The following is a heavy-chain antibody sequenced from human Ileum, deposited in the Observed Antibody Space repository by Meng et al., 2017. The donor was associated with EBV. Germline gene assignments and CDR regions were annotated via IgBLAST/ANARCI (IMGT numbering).Heavy chain of an antibody. CDR2: IDQSGYT. CDR3: ARYGRCNGNSFYCFDP. J-gene: IGHJ5*02. V-gene: IGHV4-34*01. D-gene: IGHD4-23*01. CDR1: GGSFNDYY. Sequence: VRLQQWGTGLFKPSETLSLTCAVYGGSFNDYYWTWLRQPPGKGLEWIGEIDQSGYTKFNPSLSSRATISRDTSNNQFSLRLNSVTAADTALYYCARYGRCNGNSFYCFDPWGQGTLVTVSS.